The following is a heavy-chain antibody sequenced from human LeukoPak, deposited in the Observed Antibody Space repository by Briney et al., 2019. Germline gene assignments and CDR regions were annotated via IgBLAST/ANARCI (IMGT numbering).Heavy chain of an antibody. D-gene: IGHD2/OR15-2a*01. CDR2: ISLTGDT. CDR1: GGSISSTNW. CDR3: ARKNDFEI. J-gene: IGHJ3*02. Sequence: SETLSLTCGVSGGSISSTNWWSWARQPPGQGLEWIGEISLTGDTNYNPSLNGRVTISVDMSKSQFSLRLTSVPAADTAVYHCARKNDFEISGQGTLVTVSS. V-gene: IGHV4-4*02.